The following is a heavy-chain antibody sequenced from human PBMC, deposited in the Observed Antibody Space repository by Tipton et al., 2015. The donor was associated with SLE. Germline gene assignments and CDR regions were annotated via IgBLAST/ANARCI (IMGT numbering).Heavy chain of an antibody. V-gene: IGHV5-51*03. CDR2: IFPGDSDS. Sequence: VQLVQSGAEVKKPGESLKISCKASEYTFSNYWIGWVRQMPGKGLEWMAIIFPGDSDSRYSPSFQGQVTVSVDRSINTAYLQWSSLKASDTAMYYCATLPDAFDIWGQGTMVTVSS. CDR1: EYTFSNYW. J-gene: IGHJ3*02. CDR3: ATLPDAFDI.